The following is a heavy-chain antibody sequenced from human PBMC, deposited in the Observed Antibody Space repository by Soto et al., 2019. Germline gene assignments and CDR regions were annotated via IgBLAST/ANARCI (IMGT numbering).Heavy chain of an antibody. CDR2: IYYSGST. D-gene: IGHD5-12*01. J-gene: IGHJ4*02. CDR1: GGSISGYY. V-gene: IGHV4-59*01. CDR3: ARVAWLQSFYFDS. Sequence: ETLSLTCTVSGGSISGYYWTWIRQPPGKGLEWIGYIYYSGSTNYNPSLKSRVTISVDTSKNQFSLKLSSVTAADTAVYYCARVAWLQSFYFDSWGQGTLVTVSS.